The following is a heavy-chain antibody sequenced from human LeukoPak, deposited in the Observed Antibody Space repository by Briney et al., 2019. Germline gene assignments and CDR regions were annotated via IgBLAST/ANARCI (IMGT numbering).Heavy chain of an antibody. D-gene: IGHD3-16*01. J-gene: IGHJ5*01. CDR2: INPNNGGT. CDR1: GYTFTASY. Sequence: ASVKVSCKASGYTFTASYMHWVRQAPGQGLEWMGSINPNNGGTKYAQKFRGRVTVTRDTSISTAYMELTSLRSDDTAIYYCARAGGNSWFDPWGQGTPVTVSS. CDR3: ARAGGNSWFDP. V-gene: IGHV1-2*02.